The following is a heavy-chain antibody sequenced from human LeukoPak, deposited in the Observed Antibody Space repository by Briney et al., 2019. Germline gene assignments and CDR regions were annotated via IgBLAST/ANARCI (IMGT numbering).Heavy chain of an antibody. CDR3: AKVPKWELLRSG. V-gene: IGHV3-11*01. J-gene: IGHJ6*04. D-gene: IGHD1-26*01. Sequence: GGSLRLSCAASGFTFSDYSMSWIRQAPGKGLEWVSYIRSSGNTIYYADSVKGRFTISRDNAKNSLYLQMNSLRAEDTAVYYCAKVPKWELLRSGWGKGTTVTVSS. CDR2: IRSSGNTI. CDR1: GFTFSDYS.